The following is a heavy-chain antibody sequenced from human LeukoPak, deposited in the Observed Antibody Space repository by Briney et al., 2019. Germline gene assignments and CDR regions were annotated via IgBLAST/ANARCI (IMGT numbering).Heavy chain of an antibody. CDR2: ISGSGGST. Sequence: GGTLRLSCAASGFTFSSYGMSWVRQAPGKGLEWVSAISGSGGSTYYADSVKGRFTISRDNAKNSLYLQMNSLRAEDTALYYCARDKSYGGNFDYWGQGTLVTVSS. CDR3: ARDKSYGGNFDY. V-gene: IGHV3-23*01. D-gene: IGHD4-23*01. CDR1: GFTFSSYG. J-gene: IGHJ4*02.